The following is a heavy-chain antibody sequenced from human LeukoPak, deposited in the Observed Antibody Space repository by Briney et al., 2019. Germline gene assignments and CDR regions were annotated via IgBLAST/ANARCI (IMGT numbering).Heavy chain of an antibody. Sequence: GGSLRLSCAASGFTFSSYAMSWVRQAPGKGLEWVSAISGSGGSTYYADSVKGRFTISRDNSKNTLYLQMNSLRAEDTAVYYCAKGYYYDSSGYYGNWFDPWGQGTLVTVSS. D-gene: IGHD3-22*01. CDR1: GFTFSSYA. CDR2: ISGSGGST. V-gene: IGHV3-23*01. CDR3: AKGYYYDSSGYYGNWFDP. J-gene: IGHJ5*02.